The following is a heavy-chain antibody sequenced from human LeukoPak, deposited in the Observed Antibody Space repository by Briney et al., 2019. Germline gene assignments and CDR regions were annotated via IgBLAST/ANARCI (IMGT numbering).Heavy chain of an antibody. Sequence: SETLSLTCTVSGYSISSGYYWGWIRQPPGEGLEWIGSIYYSGSTHYNPSLKSRVTISVDTSKNQFSLKLSSVTAADTAVYYCARDGEMGTIENYFDYWGQGTLVTVSS. CDR2: IYYSGST. V-gene: IGHV4-38-2*02. D-gene: IGHD5-24*01. CDR1: GYSISSGYY. CDR3: ARDGEMGTIENYFDY. J-gene: IGHJ4*02.